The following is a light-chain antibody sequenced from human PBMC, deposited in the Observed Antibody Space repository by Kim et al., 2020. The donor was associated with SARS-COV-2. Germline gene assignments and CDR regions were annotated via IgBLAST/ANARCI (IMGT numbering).Light chain of an antibody. Sequence: EIVMTQSPATLSVSPGERATLSCRASQSVSSNLAWYQQKPGQAPRLLIHGASTRAIGIPARFSGSGSGTEFTLIISSLQYEDFALYYCQQYNNWPPWTFGQGTKVDIK. CDR2: GAS. CDR3: QQYNNWPPWT. CDR1: QSVSSN. J-gene: IGKJ1*01. V-gene: IGKV3-15*01.